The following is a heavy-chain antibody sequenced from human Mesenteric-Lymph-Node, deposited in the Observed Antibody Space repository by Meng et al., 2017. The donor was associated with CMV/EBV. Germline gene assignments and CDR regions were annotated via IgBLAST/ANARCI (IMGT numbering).Heavy chain of an antibody. CDR2: INSDGSTT. D-gene: IGHD1-26*01. CDR1: GFTFSSYW. V-gene: IGHV3-74*01. J-gene: IGHJ6*02. CDR3: ARGAPTSPSGSYYDHYYGLDV. Sequence: GESLKISCAASGFTFSSYWMHWVRQAPGEGLVWVSRINSDGSTTTYADSVKGRFTISRHNAKNTLYLQMNSLRAEDTAVYYCARGAPTSPSGSYYDHYYGLDVWGQGTTVTVSS.